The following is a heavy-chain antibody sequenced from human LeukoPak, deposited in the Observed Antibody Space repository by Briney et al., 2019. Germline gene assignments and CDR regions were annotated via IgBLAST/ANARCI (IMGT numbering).Heavy chain of an antibody. V-gene: IGHV3-7*02. CDR2: VNEAGGEK. J-gene: IGHJ2*01. CDR1: GFTFSSYW. CDR3: ATEYCTDKGNFDL. D-gene: IGHD2/OR15-2a*01. Sequence: GGSLRLSCAASGFTFSSYWMSWVRQAPGQGLEWVANVNEAGGEKNYVDSVKGRFTISRDNIRNLLYLQMNYLIVEDTAVYYCATEYCTDKGNFDLWGRGALVTVSS.